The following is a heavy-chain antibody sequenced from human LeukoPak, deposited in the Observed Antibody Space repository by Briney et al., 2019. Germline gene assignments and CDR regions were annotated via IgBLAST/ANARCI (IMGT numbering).Heavy chain of an antibody. CDR3: TRSTEDGDYGP. J-gene: IGHJ5*02. CDR2: ISSSSSYI. Sequence: GGSLRLSCAASGFTFSSYSMNWVRQAPGKGLEWVSSISSSSSYIYYADSVKGRFTISRDNAKNSLCLQMNSLRAEDTAVYYCTRSTEDGDYGPWGQGTLVTVSS. V-gene: IGHV3-21*01. D-gene: IGHD4-17*01. CDR1: GFTFSSYS.